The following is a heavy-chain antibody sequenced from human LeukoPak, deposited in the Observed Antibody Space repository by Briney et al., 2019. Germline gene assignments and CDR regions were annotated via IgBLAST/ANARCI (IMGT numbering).Heavy chain of an antibody. D-gene: IGHD2-15*01. CDR3: ATEPRDLMVASC. J-gene: IGHJ4*02. CDR2: IYHSGST. Sequence: SETLSLTCTVSGGSISSSFYYWGWIRQPPGKGLEWIGEIYHSGSTNYNPSLKSRVTISVDKSKNQFSLKLSSVTAADTAVYYCATEPRDLMVASCWGQGTLVTVSS. V-gene: IGHV4-39*07. CDR1: GGSISSSFYY.